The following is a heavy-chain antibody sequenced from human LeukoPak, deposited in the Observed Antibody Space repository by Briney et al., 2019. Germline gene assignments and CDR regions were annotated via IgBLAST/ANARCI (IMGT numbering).Heavy chain of an antibody. J-gene: IGHJ4*02. CDR3: ARGRSILGY. CDR1: GFTFSSYW. D-gene: IGHD3-3*01. V-gene: IGHV3-7*01. CDR2: IKEDGSEK. Sequence: GGSLRLSCAVSGFTFSSYWMSWVRQAPGKGLEWVANIKEDGSEKYYVDSVKGRFTISRDNAKNSLYLQMNSLRAEDTAVYYCARGRSILGYWGQGTLVTVSS.